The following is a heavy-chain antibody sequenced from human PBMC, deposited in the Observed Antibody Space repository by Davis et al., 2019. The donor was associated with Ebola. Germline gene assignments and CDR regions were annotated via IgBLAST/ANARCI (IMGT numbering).Heavy chain of an antibody. D-gene: IGHD3-10*01. CDR3: ARQESLYGWIDH. V-gene: IGHV5-51*01. CDR2: IYAGDSDT. Sequence: GESLKISCKGSGYRFTSYWIGWVRQLPGKGLEWMGVIYAGDSDTRYSPSFEGQVTISVDRSITTAYLQWSSLKASDTATYYCARQESLYGWIDHWGQGTLVTASS. CDR1: GYRFTSYW. J-gene: IGHJ4*02.